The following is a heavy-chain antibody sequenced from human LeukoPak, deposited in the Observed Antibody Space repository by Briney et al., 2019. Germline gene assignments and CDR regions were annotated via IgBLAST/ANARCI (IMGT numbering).Heavy chain of an antibody. D-gene: IGHD3-10*01. CDR2: IKEDGREE. CDR3: ARGGRPDY. V-gene: IGHV3-7*01. Sequence: EWVANIKEDGREEYYVDSVKGRFTISRDNAKNSLHLQMSSLRAEDTAVYYCARGGRPDYWGQGTLVTVSS. J-gene: IGHJ4*02.